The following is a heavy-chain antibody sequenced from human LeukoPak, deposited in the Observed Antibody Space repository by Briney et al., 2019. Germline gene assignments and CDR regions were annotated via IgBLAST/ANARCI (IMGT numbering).Heavy chain of an antibody. V-gene: IGHV3-7*04. CDR3: ARELGDYGGKAN. Sequence: PGGSLRLSCVGSGFTSSSYWMSWVRQAPGKGLEWVANIKQDGSEKYYVDSVKGRFTISRDNARNSLYLQVNSLRVEDTAVYHCARELGDYGGKANWGQGTLVTVSS. D-gene: IGHD4-23*01. CDR1: GFTSSSYW. CDR2: IKQDGSEK. J-gene: IGHJ4*02.